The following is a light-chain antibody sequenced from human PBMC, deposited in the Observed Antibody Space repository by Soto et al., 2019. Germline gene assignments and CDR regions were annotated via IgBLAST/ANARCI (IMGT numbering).Light chain of an antibody. CDR1: QSVSSN. Sequence: EIVMTQSPATLSVSLGERATLSCRASQSVSSNLAWYQQKPGQAPRLLIYDASTRATCIPARFSGSGSGTEFTLTISGLQSADFAVYYCQQYNNWSPLTFGGGTMVEFK. CDR2: DAS. CDR3: QQYNNWSPLT. V-gene: IGKV3-15*01. J-gene: IGKJ4*01.